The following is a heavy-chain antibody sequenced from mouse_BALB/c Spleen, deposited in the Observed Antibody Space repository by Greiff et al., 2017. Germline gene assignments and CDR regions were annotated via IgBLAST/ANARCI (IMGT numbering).Heavy chain of an antibody. Sequence: EVQLMESGPGLVKPSQSLSLTCSVTGYSITSGYYWNWIRQFPGNKLEWMGYISYDGSNNYNPSLKNRISITRDTSKNQFFLKLNSVTTEDTATYYCASDYDYEATAMDYWGQGTSVTVSS. V-gene: IGHV3-6*02. D-gene: IGHD2-4*01. CDR1: GYSITSGYY. CDR2: ISYDGSN. J-gene: IGHJ4*01. CDR3: ASDYDYEATAMDY.